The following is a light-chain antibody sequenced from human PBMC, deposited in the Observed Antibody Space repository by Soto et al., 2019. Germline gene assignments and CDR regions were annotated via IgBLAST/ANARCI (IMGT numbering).Light chain of an antibody. J-gene: IGKJ1*01. CDR3: MQSTHWPPT. V-gene: IGKV2D-29*01. CDR2: EVS. Sequence: DVVVTQTPLSLSVTPGQPASISCKSSRSLLYTNGKTHLYWYLQRPGQPPQPLIYEVSNRFSGVPDRFSGSGSGTDFTLKISRVEAEDVGVYYCMQSTHWPPTFGQGTKVDIK. CDR1: RSLLYTNGKTH.